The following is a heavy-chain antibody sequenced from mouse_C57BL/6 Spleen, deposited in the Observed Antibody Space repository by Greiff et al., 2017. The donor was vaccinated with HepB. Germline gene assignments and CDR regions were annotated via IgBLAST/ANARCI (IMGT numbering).Heavy chain of an antibody. Sequence: VQLQQPGAELVKPGASLKMSCKASGYTFTSYWITWVKQRPGQGLEWIGDIYPGSGSTNYNEKFKSKATLTVDTSSSTAYMQLSSLTSEDSAVYYCARSEGYGNYFDYWGQGTTLTVSS. CDR1: GYTFTSYW. V-gene: IGHV1-55*01. D-gene: IGHD2-1*01. CDR2: IYPGSGST. J-gene: IGHJ2*01. CDR3: ARSEGYGNYFDY.